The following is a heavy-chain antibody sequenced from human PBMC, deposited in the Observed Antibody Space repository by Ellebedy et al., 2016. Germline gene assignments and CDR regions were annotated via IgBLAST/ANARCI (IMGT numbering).Heavy chain of an antibody. Sequence: SETLSLTCTVSGGSISSGDYYWSWIRQPPGKGLEWIGYIYYSGSTYYNPSLKSRVTISVDTSKNQFSLKLSSVTAADTAVYYCARDIYDSSGYSRYYGMDVWGQGTTVTVSS. CDR2: IYYSGST. CDR3: ARDIYDSSGYSRYYGMDV. V-gene: IGHV4-30-4*01. CDR1: GGSISSGDYY. J-gene: IGHJ6*02. D-gene: IGHD3-22*01.